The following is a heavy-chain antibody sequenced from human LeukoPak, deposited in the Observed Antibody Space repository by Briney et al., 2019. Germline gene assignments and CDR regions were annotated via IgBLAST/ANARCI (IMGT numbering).Heavy chain of an antibody. CDR3: ARDRLAGGYDHDF. Sequence: PGGSLRLSCAASGFTFDDYAMHWVRQGPGKGLEWVSGISWNSGSIGYADSVKGRFTISRDNAKNSLYLQMNNLRVEDTAVYYCARDRLAGGYDHDFWGQGTLVTVSS. CDR1: GFTFDDYA. J-gene: IGHJ4*02. CDR2: ISWNSGSI. V-gene: IGHV3-9*01. D-gene: IGHD5-12*01.